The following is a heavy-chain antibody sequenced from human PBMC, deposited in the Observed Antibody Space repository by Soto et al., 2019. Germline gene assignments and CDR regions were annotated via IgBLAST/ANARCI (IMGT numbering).Heavy chain of an antibody. J-gene: IGHJ4*02. D-gene: IGHD6-19*01. CDR1: DGSISRYY. V-gene: IGHV4-59*01. Sequence: SETLSLTCTVSDGSISRYYWIWIRQPPGKGLEWIGYIYYSGSTKYNPSLKSRVIISVDTSKNQFSLKLSSVTAADTAVYYCARATAVAEDYWGQGTLVTVSS. CDR2: IYYSGST. CDR3: ARATAVAEDY.